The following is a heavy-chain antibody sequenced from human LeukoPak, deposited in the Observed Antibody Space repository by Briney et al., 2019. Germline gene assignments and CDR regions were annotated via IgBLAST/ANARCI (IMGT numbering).Heavy chain of an antibody. V-gene: IGHV3-30*02. CDR2: IRPDANKK. D-gene: IGHD2-2*01. CDR3: VVVMVPAALWQFDL. Sequence: GGSLRLSCVTSGFIFSHYGFHWVRQAPGKGLEWVALIRPDANKKSYPDSVKGRFTVSRDNSENTVYLQMNSLRAKDTAMYYCVVVMVPAALWQFDLWGRGTQVTVSS. J-gene: IGHJ2*01. CDR1: GFIFSHYG.